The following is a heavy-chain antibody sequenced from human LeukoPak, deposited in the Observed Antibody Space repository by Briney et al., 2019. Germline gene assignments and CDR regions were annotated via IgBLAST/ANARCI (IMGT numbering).Heavy chain of an antibody. J-gene: IGHJ5*02. CDR3: ASQISSSSADWFDP. D-gene: IGHD6-6*01. CDR1: GGSISSGGYY. V-gene: IGHV4-31*11. CDR2: IYYSGST. Sequence: SGTLSLTCAVSGGSISSGGYYWSWIRQHPGKGLEWIGYIYYSGSTYYNPSLKSRVTISVDTSKNQFSLKLSSVTAADTAVYYCASQISSSSADWFDPWGQGTLVTVSS.